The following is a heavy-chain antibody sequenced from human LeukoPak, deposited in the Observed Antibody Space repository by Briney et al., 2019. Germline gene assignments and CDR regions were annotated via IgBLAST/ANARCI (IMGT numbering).Heavy chain of an antibody. CDR2: IYHSGST. J-gene: IGHJ3*02. D-gene: IGHD3-16*02. CDR1: GYSISSGYY. CDR3: ARGYYDYVWGSYRNAFDI. Sequence: PSETLSLTCTVSGYSISSGYYWGWIRQPTGKGLEWIGSIYHSGSTYYNPSLKSRVTISVDTSKNQFSLKLSSVTAADTAVYYCARGYYDYVWGSYRNAFDIWGQGTMVTVSS. V-gene: IGHV4-38-2*02.